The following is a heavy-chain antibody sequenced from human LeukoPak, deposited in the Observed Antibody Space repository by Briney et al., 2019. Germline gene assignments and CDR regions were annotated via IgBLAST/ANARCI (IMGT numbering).Heavy chain of an antibody. Sequence: ASVKVSCKASGYTFTSYDINRVRQATGQGLEWMGWMNPNSGNTGYAQKFQGRVTMTRNTSISTAYMELSSLGSEDTAVYYCARIGYSGYDSRDYWGQGTLVTVSS. V-gene: IGHV1-8*01. D-gene: IGHD5-12*01. J-gene: IGHJ4*02. CDR3: ARIGYSGYDSRDY. CDR2: MNPNSGNT. CDR1: GYTFTSYD.